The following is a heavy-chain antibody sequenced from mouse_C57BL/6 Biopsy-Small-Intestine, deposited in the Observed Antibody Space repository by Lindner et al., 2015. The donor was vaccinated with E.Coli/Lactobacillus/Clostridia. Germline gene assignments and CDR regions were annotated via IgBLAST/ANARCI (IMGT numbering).Heavy chain of an antibody. CDR2: ILPIFGTT. CDR3: ASKSVRPVIGYGLGV. J-gene: IGHJ1*01. Sequence: SVKVSCKASGGTFTNYAISWVRQAPGQGLEWMGAILPIFGTTNYAQKFQGRVTIVADKSTSTAYMELTSLRSDDTAIYYCASKSVRPVIGYGLGVWGQGTTVTVFS. CDR1: GGTFTNYA. V-gene: IGHV1-81*01. D-gene: IGHD1-1*02.